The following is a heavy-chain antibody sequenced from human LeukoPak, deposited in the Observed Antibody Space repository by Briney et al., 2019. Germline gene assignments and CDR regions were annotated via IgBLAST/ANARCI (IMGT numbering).Heavy chain of an antibody. CDR2: ISNSGNT. CDR3: ARDNPAGVAASFDP. D-gene: IGHD2-15*01. V-gene: IGHV4-59*02. CDR1: GDSVSGFF. J-gene: IGHJ5*02. Sequence: PSETLSLTCTVSGDSVSGFFWSWIRQPPGKEVEWMGYISNSGNTKYNPSLQSRAAISVDTSKNQVSLRLRSVTAADTAVYYCARDNPAGVAASFDPWGQGTLVTVSS.